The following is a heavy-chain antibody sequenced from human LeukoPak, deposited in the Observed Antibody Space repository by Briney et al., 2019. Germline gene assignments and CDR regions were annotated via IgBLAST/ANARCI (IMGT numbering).Heavy chain of an antibody. J-gene: IGHJ4*02. CDR2: IASDGSST. V-gene: IGHV3-74*01. D-gene: IGHD4-23*01. Sequence: PVGSLRLSCEASGVTFRSYAMHWGRQAPGHGLVWVSRIASDGSSTTYADSVKGRFSISRDNAKNTLYLQMNSLRVEDTAVYYCARGRPHGNDYWGQGTLVTVSS. CDR3: ARGRPHGNDY. CDR1: GVTFRSYA.